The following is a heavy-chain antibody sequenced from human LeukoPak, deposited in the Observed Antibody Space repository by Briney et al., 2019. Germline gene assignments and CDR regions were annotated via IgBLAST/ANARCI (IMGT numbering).Heavy chain of an antibody. Sequence: GGSLRLSCTASGFTFVDYAMSWVRQAPGKGLEWVGFIRSKAYGGTTEYAASVKGRFTISRDDSKSIAYLQMNSLKTEDTAVYYCTRGGPTMVRGVQLPYYWGQGTLVTVSS. V-gene: IGHV3-49*04. CDR3: TRGGPTMVRGVQLPYY. J-gene: IGHJ4*02. D-gene: IGHD3-10*01. CDR1: GFTFVDYA. CDR2: IRSKAYGGTT.